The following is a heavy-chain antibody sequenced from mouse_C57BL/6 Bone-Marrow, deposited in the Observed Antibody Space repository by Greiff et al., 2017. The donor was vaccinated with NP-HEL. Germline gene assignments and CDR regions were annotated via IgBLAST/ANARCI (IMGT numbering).Heavy chain of an antibody. CDR2: IYPGSGNT. CDR1: GYTFTDYY. V-gene: IGHV1-76*01. Sequence: QVQLQQSGAELVRPGASVKLSCKASGYTFTDYYINWVKQRPGQGLEWIARIYPGSGNTYYNEKFKGKATLTAEKSSSTAYMQLSSLTSEDSAVYFCARVYGSSYDYWGQGTTLTVSS. J-gene: IGHJ2*01. CDR3: ARVYGSSYDY. D-gene: IGHD1-1*01.